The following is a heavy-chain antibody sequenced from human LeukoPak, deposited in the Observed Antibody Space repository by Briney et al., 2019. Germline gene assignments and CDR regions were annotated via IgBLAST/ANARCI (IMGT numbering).Heavy chain of an antibody. CDR1: GYTFTSYA. CDR3: ARDLFYSVSGTYYNVGRVFNY. CDR2: INPNSGGT. D-gene: IGHD3-10*01. V-gene: IGHV1-2*02. J-gene: IGHJ4*02. Sequence: GASVKVSCKASGYTFTSYAMNWVRQAPGQGLEWTGWINPNSGGTNYAQKFQGRVTMTRDTSITTAYMELTSLRSDDTAVYYCARDLFYSVSGTYYNVGRVFNYWGQGTLVTVSS.